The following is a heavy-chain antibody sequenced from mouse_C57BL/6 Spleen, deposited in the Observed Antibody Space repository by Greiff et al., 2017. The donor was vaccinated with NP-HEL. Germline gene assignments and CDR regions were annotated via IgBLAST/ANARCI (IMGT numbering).Heavy chain of an antibody. Sequence: EVQLQQSGPELVKPGDSVKISCKASGYSFTGYFMNWVMQSHGKSLEWIGRINPYNGDTFYNQKFKGKATLTVDKSSSTAHMELRSLTSEDSAVYYCARMGIYDGYYVSYAMDYWGQGTSVTVSS. CDR1: GYSFTGYF. D-gene: IGHD2-3*01. J-gene: IGHJ4*01. V-gene: IGHV1-20*01. CDR3: ARMGIYDGYYVSYAMDY. CDR2: INPYNGDT.